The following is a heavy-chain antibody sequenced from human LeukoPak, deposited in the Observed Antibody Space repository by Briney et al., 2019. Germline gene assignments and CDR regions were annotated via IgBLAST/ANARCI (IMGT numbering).Heavy chain of an antibody. D-gene: IGHD4-23*01. V-gene: IGHV4-34*01. CDR3: ARETTVGYFDD. CDR2: INHSGST. Sequence: SETLSLTCTVSGGSIGSYYWSWIRQPPGKWLEWIGEINHSGSTNYNPSLKSRVTISVDTSKNQFSLKLSSVTAADTAVYYCARETTVGYFDDWGQGTLVTVSS. J-gene: IGHJ4*02. CDR1: GGSIGSYY.